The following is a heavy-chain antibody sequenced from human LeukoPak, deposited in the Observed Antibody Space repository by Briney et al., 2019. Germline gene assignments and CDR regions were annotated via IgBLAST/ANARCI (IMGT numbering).Heavy chain of an antibody. CDR3: ARALGGSLDY. Sequence: GGSLRLSCAAPGFTFSSYAMSWVRQAPGKGLEWVSAISGSGGSTYYADSVKGRLTISRDNSKNTLYLQMNSLRAEDTAVYYCARALGGSLDYWGQGTLVTVSS. CDR1: GFTFSSYA. V-gene: IGHV3-23*01. CDR2: ISGSGGST. J-gene: IGHJ4*02. D-gene: IGHD1-26*01.